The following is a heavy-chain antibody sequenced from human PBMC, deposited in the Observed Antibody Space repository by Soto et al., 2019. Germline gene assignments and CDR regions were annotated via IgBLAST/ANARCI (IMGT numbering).Heavy chain of an antibody. CDR3: ARDQMATIDY. CDR2: INSDGGT. CDR1: GFTFSSYW. V-gene: IGHV3-74*01. J-gene: IGHJ4*02. D-gene: IGHD5-12*01. Sequence: EVQLVESGGGLVQPGGSLRLSCAASGFTFSSYWMHWVRQAPGKGLVWVSRINSDGGTSYADSVKGRFTISRDNAKTTLYLQMNSLRAEDTAVYYCARDQMATIDYWGQGTLVTVSS.